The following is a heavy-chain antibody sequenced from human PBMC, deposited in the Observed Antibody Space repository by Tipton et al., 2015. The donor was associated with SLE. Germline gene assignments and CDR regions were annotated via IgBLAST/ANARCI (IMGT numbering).Heavy chain of an antibody. V-gene: IGHV3-48*03. D-gene: IGHD4-17*01. Sequence: SLRLSCAASGFTFSSYEMNWVRQAPGKGLEWVSYISSSGSTIYYADSVKGRFTISRDNAKNSLYLQMNSLRAEDTAVYYRANVGGYGDFDYWGQGTLVTVSS. CDR2: ISSSGSTI. J-gene: IGHJ4*02. CDR3: ANVGGYGDFDY. CDR1: GFTFSSYE.